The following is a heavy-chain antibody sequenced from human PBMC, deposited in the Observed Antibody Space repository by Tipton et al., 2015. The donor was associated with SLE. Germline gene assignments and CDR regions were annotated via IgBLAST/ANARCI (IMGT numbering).Heavy chain of an antibody. CDR2: IDSNGRNT. Sequence: SLRLSCAASGFTFSGYWMHWVRQAPGKGLMWVSRIDSNGRNTGYADSVKGRFTISRDNAKNTLYLQMNSLRAEDTAVYYCARDGSGSYYAYWGQGALVTVSS. D-gene: IGHD1-26*01. V-gene: IGHV3-74*01. CDR1: GFTFSGYW. CDR3: ARDGSGSYYAY. J-gene: IGHJ4*02.